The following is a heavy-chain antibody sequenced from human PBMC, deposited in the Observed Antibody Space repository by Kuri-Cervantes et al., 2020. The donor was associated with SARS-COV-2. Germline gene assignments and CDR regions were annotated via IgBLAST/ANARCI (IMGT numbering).Heavy chain of an antibody. Sequence: GGSLRLSCAASGFTFSSYSMNWVRQAPGKGLEWVSSISSSSSYIYYADSVKGRFTISRDNAKNSLYLQMNSLRAEDTAVYYCARDQDDYVWGSYNYFDYWGQGTLVTVSS. V-gene: IGHV3-21*01. D-gene: IGHD3-16*01. J-gene: IGHJ4*02. CDR2: ISSSSSYI. CDR1: GFTFSSYS. CDR3: ARDQDDYVWGSYNYFDY.